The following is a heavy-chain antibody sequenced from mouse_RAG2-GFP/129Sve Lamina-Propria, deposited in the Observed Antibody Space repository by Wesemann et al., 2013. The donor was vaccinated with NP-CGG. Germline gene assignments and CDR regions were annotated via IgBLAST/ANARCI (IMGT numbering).Heavy chain of an antibody. CDR2: INPNNGGT. CDR3: ARHGKDWYFDV. V-gene: IGHV1-39*01. D-gene: IGHD1-1*01. CDR1: GYSFTDYN. J-gene: IGHJ1*03. Sequence: EFQLQQSGPELVKPGASVKISCKASGYSFTDYNMNWVKQSNGKSLEWIGVINPNNGGTSYNQKFKGKATLTVDKSSSTAYMELRSLTSEDSAVYYCARHGKDWYFDVWGTGTTVTVSS.